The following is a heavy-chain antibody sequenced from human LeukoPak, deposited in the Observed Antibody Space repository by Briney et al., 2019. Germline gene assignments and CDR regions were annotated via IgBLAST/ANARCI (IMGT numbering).Heavy chain of an antibody. J-gene: IGHJ4*02. Sequence: GRSLRLSCAASGLTFSAYAMDWVRQAPGKGLEWVAVISDDGSQKYYSESVKGRFTISRDNSKNTVFLQMNSLRAEDTAVYYCARLSGSYGGALDYWGQGTLVTVSS. V-gene: IGHV3-30*03. CDR3: ARLSGSYGGALDY. D-gene: IGHD1-26*01. CDR1: GLTFSAYA. CDR2: ISDDGSQK.